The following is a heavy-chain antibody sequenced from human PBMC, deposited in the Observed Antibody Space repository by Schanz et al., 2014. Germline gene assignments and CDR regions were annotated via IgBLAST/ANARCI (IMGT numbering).Heavy chain of an antibody. V-gene: IGHV3-30*02. CDR2: LRSDGSRR. D-gene: IGHD1-26*01. J-gene: IGHJ2*01. CDR1: GYSFSDYD. Sequence: VLLVDSGGGLVQPGGSLRLSCVGSGYSFSDYDMYWIRQAPGKGLEWLAFLRSDGSRRDYADSVKGRLTVSRDNSENTVYLEFHSLRSEDTALYYCAREAKWGQWYFDLWGRGSLVTVSS. CDR3: AREAKWGQWYFDL.